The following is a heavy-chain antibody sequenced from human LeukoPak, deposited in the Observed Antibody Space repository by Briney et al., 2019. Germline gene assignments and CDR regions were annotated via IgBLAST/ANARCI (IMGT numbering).Heavy chain of an antibody. D-gene: IGHD2-15*01. CDR3: ARLPKSYYCSGGSCYYDY. CDR2: IYYSGST. Sequence: SETLSLTCTVSGGSISSYYWSWIRQPPGKGLEWIGYIYYSGSTNYNPSLKSRVTISVDTSKNQFSLKLSSVTAADTAVYYCARLPKSYYCSGGSCYYDYWGQGTLVTVSS. J-gene: IGHJ4*02. CDR1: GGSISSYY. V-gene: IGHV4-59*08.